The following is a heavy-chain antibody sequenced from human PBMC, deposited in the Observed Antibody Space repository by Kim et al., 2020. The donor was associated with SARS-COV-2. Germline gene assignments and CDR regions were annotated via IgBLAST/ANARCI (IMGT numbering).Heavy chain of an antibody. CDR3: ARGTKYYYDSSGYPIDY. CDR2: IYYSGST. D-gene: IGHD3-22*01. V-gene: IGHV4-39*07. CDR1: GGSISSSSYY. J-gene: IGHJ4*01. Sequence: SETLSLTCTVSGGSISSSSYYWGWIRQPPGKGLEWIGSIYYSGSTYYNPSLKSRVTISVDTSKNQFSLKLSSVTAADTAVYYCARGTKYYYDSSGYPIDYWGQGTLVTVSS.